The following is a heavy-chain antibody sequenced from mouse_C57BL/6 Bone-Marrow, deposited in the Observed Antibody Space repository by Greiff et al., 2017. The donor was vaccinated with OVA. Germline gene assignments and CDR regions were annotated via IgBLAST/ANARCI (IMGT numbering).Heavy chain of an antibody. D-gene: IGHD4-1*01. CDR1: GFTFSSYA. Sequence: EVQGVESGGGLVKPGGSLKLSCAASGFTFSSYAMSWVRQTPEKRLEWVATISAGGSYTYYPDTVKGRFTIARDNAKNNLYLQMSHLKSEDTAMYYCARDLKANWDLAYWGQGTLVTVSA. V-gene: IGHV5-4*01. CDR2: ISAGGSYT. J-gene: IGHJ3*01. CDR3: ARDLKANWDLAY.